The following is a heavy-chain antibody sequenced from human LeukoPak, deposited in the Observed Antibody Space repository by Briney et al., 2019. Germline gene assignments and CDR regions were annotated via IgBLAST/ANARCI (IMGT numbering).Heavy chain of an antibody. Sequence: PGRSLRLSCAASGFTFSSYAMHWVRQAPGKGLEWVAVISYDGSNKYYADSVKGRFTISRDNSKNTLYLRMNSLRAEDTAVYYCTTHVIQRPEFDYWGQGTLVTVSS. V-gene: IGHV3-30*14. D-gene: IGHD1-1*01. CDR3: TTHVIQRPEFDY. J-gene: IGHJ4*02. CDR2: ISYDGSNK. CDR1: GFTFSSYA.